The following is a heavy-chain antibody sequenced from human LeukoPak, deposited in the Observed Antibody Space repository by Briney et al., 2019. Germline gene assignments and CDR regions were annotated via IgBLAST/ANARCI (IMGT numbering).Heavy chain of an antibody. Sequence: GGSLRLSCAASGFTFSSYGMHWVRQAPGKGLEWVAFIRYDGSNKYYADSVKGRFTISRDNSKNTLYLQMNSLRAEDTAVYYCAKGAHIVVVPAALDIWGQGTMVTVSS. V-gene: IGHV3-30*02. D-gene: IGHD2-2*01. CDR2: IRYDGSNK. CDR1: GFTFSSYG. J-gene: IGHJ3*02. CDR3: AKGAHIVVVPAALDI.